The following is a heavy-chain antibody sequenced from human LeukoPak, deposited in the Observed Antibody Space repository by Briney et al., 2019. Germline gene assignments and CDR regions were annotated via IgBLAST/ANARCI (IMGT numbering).Heavy chain of an antibody. CDR3: SRVPLRFLEPLDN. D-gene: IGHD3-3*01. J-gene: IGHJ4*02. CDR2: INHSGTT. Sequence: SETLSLTCTVSGGSISSYYWSWIRQPPGKGLEWIGEINHSGTTNYNPSLKSRVTMSLDTSKNQLSLKLNSVTAADTAVYYCSRVPLRFLEPLDNWGQGTLVTVSS. V-gene: IGHV4-34*01. CDR1: GGSISSYY.